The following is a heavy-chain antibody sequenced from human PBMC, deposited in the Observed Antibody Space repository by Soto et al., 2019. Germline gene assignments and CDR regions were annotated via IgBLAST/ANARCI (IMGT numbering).Heavy chain of an antibody. CDR3: ARGSSIAGLYYGMDV. V-gene: IGHV4-31*03. J-gene: IGHJ6*02. D-gene: IGHD6-6*01. CDR2: NYYSGIT. CDR1: GGSISSGGYY. Sequence: SETLSLTCTVSGGSISSGGYYWTWIRQHPGKGLEWIGYNYYSGITYYNPSLKSRVTISLDTSKNQFSLKLSSVTAADTAVYYCARGSSIAGLYYGMDVWGQGTTVTVSS.